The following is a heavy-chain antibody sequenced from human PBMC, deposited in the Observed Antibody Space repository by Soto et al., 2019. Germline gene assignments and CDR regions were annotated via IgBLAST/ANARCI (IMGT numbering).Heavy chain of an antibody. V-gene: IGHV3-23*01. Sequence: GLLRLWCGAVGVTCRGYGGNWVRKDKGKGLEWVSTVSGSGGSTYYADSVKGRFTISRDNSKNTLYLQMNSLRAEDTAVYYCAKGDYYDFWSGYYYYFDYRGQGTLVTVSS. D-gene: IGHD3-3*01. CDR3: AKGDYYDFWSGYYYYFDY. CDR1: GVTCRGYG. J-gene: IGHJ4*02. CDR2: VSGSGGST.